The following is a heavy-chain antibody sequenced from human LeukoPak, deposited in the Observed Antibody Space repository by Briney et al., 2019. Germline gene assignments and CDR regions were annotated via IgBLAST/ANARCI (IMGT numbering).Heavy chain of an antibody. Sequence: GASVKVSCKASGYTITDYYLHWVRQAPGQGLEWMGWIIPNTGGTNYAQKFQDWVTMSSDTSISTAYMELRSLRSEDTAVYYCVRGGYRYDHWGQGTLVTVSS. V-gene: IGHV1-2*04. CDR2: IIPNTGGT. J-gene: IGHJ4*02. D-gene: IGHD5-18*01. CDR3: VRGGYRYDH. CDR1: GYTITDYY.